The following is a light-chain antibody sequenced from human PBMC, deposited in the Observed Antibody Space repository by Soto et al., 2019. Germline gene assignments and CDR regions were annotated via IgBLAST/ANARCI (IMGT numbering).Light chain of an antibody. Sequence: EVVVTQSPATLSVSPGERATLACRASQSVSSNLAWYQQKPGQAPRLLIYGASTRATGIPARFSGSGSGTEFTLTISSLQSEDFAVYYCQQYNNWPPITFGQGTRLEIK. CDR1: QSVSSN. J-gene: IGKJ5*01. V-gene: IGKV3-15*01. CDR2: GAS. CDR3: QQYNNWPPIT.